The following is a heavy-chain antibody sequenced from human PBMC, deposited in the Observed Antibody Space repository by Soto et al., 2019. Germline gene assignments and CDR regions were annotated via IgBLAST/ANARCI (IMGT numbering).Heavy chain of an antibody. Sequence: GASVKVSCKACGGTFSSYTSSWVQQAPGQGLEWMGRIIPILGIANYAQKFQGRVTITADKSTSTAYMELSSLRSEDTAVYYCARSGGDCSGGSCYSDAFDTWGQGTMVTVSS. J-gene: IGHJ3*02. V-gene: IGHV1-69*02. CDR1: GGTFSSYT. CDR3: ARSGGDCSGGSCYSDAFDT. D-gene: IGHD2-15*01. CDR2: IIPILGIA.